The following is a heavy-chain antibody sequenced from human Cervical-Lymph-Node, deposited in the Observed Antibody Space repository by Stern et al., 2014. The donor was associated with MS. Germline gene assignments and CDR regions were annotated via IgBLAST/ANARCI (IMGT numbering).Heavy chain of an antibody. CDR1: GFTFSSYA. CDR3: ARARKIMITFGGVII. CDR2: ISYDGSNK. Sequence: MQLVESGGGVVQPGRSLRLSCAASGFTFSSYAMHWVRQAPGKGLEWVAVISYDGSNKYYADSVKGRFTISRDNSKNTLYLQMNSLRAEDTAVYYCARARKIMITFGGVIIWGQGTLVTVSS. J-gene: IGHJ4*02. V-gene: IGHV3-30-3*01. D-gene: IGHD3-16*01.